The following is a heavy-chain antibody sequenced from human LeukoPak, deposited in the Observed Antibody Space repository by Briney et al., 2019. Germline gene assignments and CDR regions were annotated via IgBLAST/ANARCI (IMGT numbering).Heavy chain of an antibody. Sequence: SETLSLTCTVSGGSISSYYWNWIRQPPGKGLEWIGYMYYSGRTNYNPSLKSRVTISINMSKNQFSLRLSSVTAADTAVYYCARGSYYGDYWGQGTLVTVS. CDR2: MYYSGRT. CDR3: ARGSYYGDY. CDR1: GGSISSYY. D-gene: IGHD3-10*01. V-gene: IGHV4-59*01. J-gene: IGHJ4*02.